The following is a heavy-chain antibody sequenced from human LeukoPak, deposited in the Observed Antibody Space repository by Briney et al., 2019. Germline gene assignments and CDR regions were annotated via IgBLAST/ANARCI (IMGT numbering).Heavy chain of an antibody. CDR3: ARDDYGGNSPWFDY. D-gene: IGHD4-23*01. CDR2: IYYSGSA. V-gene: IGHV4-39*07. J-gene: IGHJ4*02. CDR1: GGSVNSGTYY. Sequence: PSETLSLTCTVSGGSVNSGTYYWSWIRQPPGKGLEWIGNIYYSGSAYYNPSLKSRVTISVDTSKNQFSLKLSSVTAADTAVYYCARDDYGGNSPWFDYWGQGTLVTVSS.